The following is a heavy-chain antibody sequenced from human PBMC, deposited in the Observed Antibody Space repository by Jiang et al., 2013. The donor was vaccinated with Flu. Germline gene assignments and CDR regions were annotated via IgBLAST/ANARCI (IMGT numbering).Heavy chain of an antibody. V-gene: IGHV4-39*01. D-gene: IGHD2-21*02. J-gene: IGHJ4*02. CDR2: IYYSGST. CDR3: ARHVLGYCGGDCYYPEETPKIDY. CDR1: GGSISSSSYY. Sequence: GSGLVKPSETLSLTCTVSGGSISSSSYYWGWIRQPPGKGLEWIGSIYYSGSTYYNPSLKSRVTISVDTSKNQFSLKLSSVTAADTAVYYCARHVLGYCGGDCYYPEETPKIDYWGQGTLVTVSS.